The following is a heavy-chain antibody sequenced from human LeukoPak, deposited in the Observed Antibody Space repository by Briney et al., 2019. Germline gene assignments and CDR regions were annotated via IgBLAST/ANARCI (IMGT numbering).Heavy chain of an antibody. CDR1: GFTVSSKF. J-gene: IGHJ4*02. CDR3: ATAVVVGALDY. CDR2: IYSGGST. V-gene: IGHV3-53*01. D-gene: IGHD1-26*01. Sequence: PGGSLRLSCAASGFTVSSKFMSWVRQAPGKGLEWVSVIYSGGSTYYADSVKGRFTISRDNSKNTVYLQMNSLRAEDTAVYYCATAVVVGALDYWGQGTLVTVSS.